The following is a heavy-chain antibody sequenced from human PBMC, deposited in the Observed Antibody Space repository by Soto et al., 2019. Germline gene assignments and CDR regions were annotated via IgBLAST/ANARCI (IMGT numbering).Heavy chain of an antibody. V-gene: IGHV3-30*18. D-gene: IGHD2-8*01. CDR3: AKTVHGVSTGAFDG. J-gene: IGHJ4*02. CDR2: VSFDGTDQ. CDR1: GFTFRNSG. Sequence: QVHLVESGGGVVQPGTSLRLSCAVSGFTFRNSGMHWVRQAPGKGLEWVALVSFDGTDQHYADSVKGRFSISRDNFNNTMFRQVHSRRVEDTAVYYCAKTVHGVSTGAFDGWGRGTLVTVCS.